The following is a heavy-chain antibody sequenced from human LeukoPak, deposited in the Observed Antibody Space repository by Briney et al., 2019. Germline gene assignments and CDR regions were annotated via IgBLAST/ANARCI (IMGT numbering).Heavy chain of an antibody. Sequence: GGSLRLSCAASGFTFSSYSMNWVRQAPGKGLEWVSYISSSSSTMYYADSVKGRFTISRDNAKNSLYPQMNSLRAEDTAVYYCARAAYSSSWYMVDPWGQGTLVTVSS. CDR1: GFTFSSYS. V-gene: IGHV3-48*01. CDR3: ARAAYSSSWYMVDP. CDR2: ISSSSSTM. D-gene: IGHD6-13*01. J-gene: IGHJ5*02.